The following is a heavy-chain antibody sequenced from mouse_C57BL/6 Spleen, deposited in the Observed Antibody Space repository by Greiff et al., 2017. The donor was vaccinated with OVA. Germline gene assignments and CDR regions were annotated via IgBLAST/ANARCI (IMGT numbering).Heavy chain of an antibody. CDR3: TGGPPRGFFAY. CDR1: GFTFSDAW. D-gene: IGHD3-3*01. Sequence: EVHLVESGGGLVQPGGSLKLSCAASGFTFSDAWMDWVRQSPEKGLEWVAEIRNKANNHATYYAESVKGRFTISRDDSKSSVYLQMNSLRAEDTGIYYCTGGPPRGFFAYWGQGTLVTVSA. J-gene: IGHJ3*01. CDR2: IRNKANNHAT. V-gene: IGHV6-6*01.